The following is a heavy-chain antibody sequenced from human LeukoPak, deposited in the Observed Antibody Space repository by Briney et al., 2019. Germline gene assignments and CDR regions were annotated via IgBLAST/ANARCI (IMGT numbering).Heavy chain of an antibody. CDR3: ARTPYGYPAFDY. CDR2: IYYSGST. J-gene: IGHJ4*02. V-gene: IGHV4-30-4*02. Sequence: SETLSLTCTVSGGSISSGDYYWSWIRQPPGKGLEWIGYIYYSGSTYYNPSLKSRVTISVDTSKNQFSLKLSSVTAADTAVYYCARTPYGYPAFDYWGQGTLVTVS. D-gene: IGHD5-18*01. CDR1: GGSISSGDYY.